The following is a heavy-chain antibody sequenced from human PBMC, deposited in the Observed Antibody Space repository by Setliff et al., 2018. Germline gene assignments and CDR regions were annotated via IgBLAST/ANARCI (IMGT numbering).Heavy chain of an antibody. J-gene: IGHJ6*03. CDR1: GYPFVGYY. CDR2: INPKSGGT. D-gene: IGHD6-6*01. CDR3: ARDRGIAARRDYYYYMDV. Sequence: ASVKVSCKASGYPFVGYYIYWMRQTPGQGFEWMGWINPKSGGTKYAVKFQGRVTMTRDTSISTAYMELSSLRSDDTAVYYCARDRGIAARRDYYYYMDVWGKGTTVTVSS. V-gene: IGHV1-2*02.